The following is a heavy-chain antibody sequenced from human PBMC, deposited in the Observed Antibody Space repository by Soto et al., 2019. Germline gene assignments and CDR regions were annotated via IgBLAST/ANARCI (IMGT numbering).Heavy chain of an antibody. V-gene: IGHV6-1*01. CDR2: TYYRSKWYN. Sequence: SQTLSLTCAISGDSVSSNSAAWNWLRQSPSRGLEWLGRTYYRSKWYNDYAVSVKSRITINPDTSKNQFSLQLNSVTPEDTAVYYCAREQANQTYYYGSGSYLRYFWFDPWGQGTLVTVSS. J-gene: IGHJ5*02. D-gene: IGHD3-10*01. CDR1: GDSVSSNSAA. CDR3: AREQANQTYYYGSGSYLRYFWFDP.